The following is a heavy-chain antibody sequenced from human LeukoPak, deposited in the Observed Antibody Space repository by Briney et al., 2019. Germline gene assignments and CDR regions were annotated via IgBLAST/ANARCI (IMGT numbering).Heavy chain of an antibody. CDR3: AREDPQTTVPEGMDV. J-gene: IGHJ6*02. Sequence: TLSLPFSVSGGSIGSDGYYWNWIRPHPGKGLEWIGYIYYSGSTTYSPSLKSRVAISVDTSKNQFSLQLRSVTAADTAVYYCAREDPQTTVPEGMDVWGQGTTVTVSS. D-gene: IGHD4-17*01. CDR2: IYYSGST. CDR1: GGSIGSDGYY. V-gene: IGHV4-31*03.